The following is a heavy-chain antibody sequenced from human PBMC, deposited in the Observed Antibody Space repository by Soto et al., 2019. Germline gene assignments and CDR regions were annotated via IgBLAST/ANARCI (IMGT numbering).Heavy chain of an antibody. V-gene: IGHV3-33*01. J-gene: IGHJ3*02. D-gene: IGHD3-22*01. CDR2: IWYDGSNK. CDR3: ARDQFYYASSDYFENDAFDS. CDR1: GFTFSSYG. Sequence: QVQLVESGGGVVQPGRSLRLSCAASGFTFSSYGMHWVRQAPGKGLEWVAVIWYDGSNKYYADSVKGRFTISRDNSKNTLYLQMNSLRAEDTAVYYCARDQFYYASSDYFENDAFDSWGQGTMVTVSS.